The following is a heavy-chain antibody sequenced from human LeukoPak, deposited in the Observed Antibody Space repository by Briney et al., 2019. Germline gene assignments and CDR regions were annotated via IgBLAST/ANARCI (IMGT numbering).Heavy chain of an antibody. CDR3: TTGTQLGVDAFDI. J-gene: IGHJ3*02. V-gene: IGHV3-15*07. Sequence: GGSLRLSCAASGFTFSSYSMNWVRQAPGKGLEWVGRIKSKTDGGTTDYAAPVKGRFTISRDDSKNTLYLQMNSLKTEDTAVYYCTTGTQLGVDAFDIWGQGTMVTVSS. CDR1: GFTFSSYS. CDR2: IKSKTDGGTT. D-gene: IGHD6-13*01.